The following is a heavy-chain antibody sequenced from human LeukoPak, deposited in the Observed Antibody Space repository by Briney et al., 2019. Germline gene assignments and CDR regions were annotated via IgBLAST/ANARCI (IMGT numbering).Heavy chain of an antibody. CDR3: ARDDYSNYGHY. CDR2: IFHSGT. V-gene: IGHV4-38-2*02. J-gene: IGHJ4*02. Sequence: SETLSLTCAVSGYSIISVYYWAWIRQPPGAGLEWVGSIFHSGTYYNPSLKSRVSISMDTSKNQFSLSLSSVTAADTAVYYCARDDYSNYGHYWGQGKLVTVSS. CDR1: GYSIISVYY. D-gene: IGHD4-11*01.